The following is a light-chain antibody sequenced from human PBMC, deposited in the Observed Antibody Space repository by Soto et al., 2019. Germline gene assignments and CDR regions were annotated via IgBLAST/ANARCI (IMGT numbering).Light chain of an antibody. CDR2: GGS. CDR3: QQYNTYSRT. J-gene: IGKJ1*01. CDR1: QSVSSW. Sequence: DIQMTQSPSTLSASVGDRVTITCRASQSVSSWLAWYQQKPGKAPKLLIYGGSTLKSGVPSRFSGSGSGTEFTLTISSLQPDDFSTYYCQQYNTYSRTFGQGTKVEIK. V-gene: IGKV1-5*01.